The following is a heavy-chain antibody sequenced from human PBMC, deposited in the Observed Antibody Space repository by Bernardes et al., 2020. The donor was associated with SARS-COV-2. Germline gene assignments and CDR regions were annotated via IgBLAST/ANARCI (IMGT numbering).Heavy chain of an antibody. J-gene: IGHJ5*02. Sequence: ASVKVSCKASGYTFTNYDINWVRQAAGQGLEWMGWMNPDSANTGYAQKFQGRITMTRNTSISTAYMELSSLRSEDTAVYYCAHRRPSTWEGDWFDPWGQGTLVTVSS. V-gene: IGHV1-8*01. CDR2: MNPDSANT. CDR3: AHRRPSTWEGDWFDP. CDR1: GYTFTNYD. D-gene: IGHD6-13*01.